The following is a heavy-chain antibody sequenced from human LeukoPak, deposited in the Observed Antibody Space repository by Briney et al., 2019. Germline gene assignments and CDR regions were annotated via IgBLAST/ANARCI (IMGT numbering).Heavy chain of an antibody. CDR1: GFTFSSYA. J-gene: IGHJ4*02. D-gene: IGHD3-9*01. V-gene: IGHV3-23*01. CDR2: ISGSGGST. Sequence: GGSLRLSCAASGFTFSSYAMSWVRQAPGKGLEWVSAISGSGGSTYYADSVKGRFTISRDNSKNTLYLQMNSLRAEDTAVYYCAKDRGLGGYYDILTGYSQHGPFDYWGQGTLGTVSS. CDR3: AKDRGLGGYYDILTGYSQHGPFDY.